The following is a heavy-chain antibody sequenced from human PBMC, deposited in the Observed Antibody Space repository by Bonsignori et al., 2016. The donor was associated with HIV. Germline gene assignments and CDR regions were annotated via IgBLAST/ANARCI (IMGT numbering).Heavy chain of an antibody. V-gene: IGHV4-59*01. Sequence: WIRQPPGKGLEWIGYIYYSGSTNYNPSLKSRVTISVDTSKNQFSLKLSSVTAADTAVYYCVRKNDFWSGYYAFDIWGQGTMVTVSS. CDR3: VRKNDFWSGYYAFDI. CDR2: IYYSGST. D-gene: IGHD3-3*01. J-gene: IGHJ3*02.